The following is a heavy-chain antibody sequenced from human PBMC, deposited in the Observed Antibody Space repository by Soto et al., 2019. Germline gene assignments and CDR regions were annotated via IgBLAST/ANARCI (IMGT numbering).Heavy chain of an antibody. CDR2: MNPNSGNT. V-gene: IGHV1-8*01. D-gene: IGHD3-3*01. Sequence: ASVKVSCKASGYTFTINDISWVRQATGQGLEWMGWMNPNSGNTGYAQKFQGRVTMTRNTSISTAYMELSSLRSEDTAVYYCARGITIFGVVMDYYMDVWGKGTTVTVSS. CDR3: ARGITIFGVVMDYYMDV. J-gene: IGHJ6*03. CDR1: GYTFTIND.